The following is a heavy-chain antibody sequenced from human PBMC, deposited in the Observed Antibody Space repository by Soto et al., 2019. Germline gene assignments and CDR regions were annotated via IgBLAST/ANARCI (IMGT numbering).Heavy chain of an antibody. D-gene: IGHD1-26*01. CDR2: IYSAGNT. Sequence: TGGSLRLSCASSGFTVSSNYMSLVRQAPGKGLEWISIIYSAGNTYYADSMKGRFTISRDNSKNTLYLQMNSLGAEDTAVYYCARDFVVGGPTINYYYGMDVWGQGTTVTVSS. V-gene: IGHV3-66*01. CDR3: ARDFVVGGPTINYYYGMDV. J-gene: IGHJ6*02. CDR1: GFTVSSNY.